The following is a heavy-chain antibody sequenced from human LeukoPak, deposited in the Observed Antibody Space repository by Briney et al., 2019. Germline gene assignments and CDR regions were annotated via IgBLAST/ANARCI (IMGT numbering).Heavy chain of an antibody. Sequence: SQTLSLTCTVSGGSISSGSYYWSWIRQPAGKGLEWIGRIYTSGSTNYNPSLKSRVTISVDTSKNQFSLKLSSVTAADTAVYYCARARTYDSWSGSSYYYYGMDVWGQGTTVTVSS. CDR1: GGSISSGSYY. CDR3: ARARTYDSWSGSSYYYYGMDV. V-gene: IGHV4-61*02. D-gene: IGHD3-3*01. J-gene: IGHJ6*02. CDR2: IYTSGST.